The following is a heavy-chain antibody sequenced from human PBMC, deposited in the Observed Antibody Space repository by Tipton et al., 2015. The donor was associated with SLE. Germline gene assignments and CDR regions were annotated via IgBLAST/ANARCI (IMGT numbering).Heavy chain of an antibody. D-gene: IGHD2-21*01. Sequence: TLSLTCTVSGCSITSHYWSWIRQPPGKGLEWLGCMYYSGITNYNPSLKSRVTMAIDPSTSQFSLKLSSLTAADTAVYYCARDFLWGGADAFDIWGQGTMVTVSS. V-gene: IGHV4-59*11. CDR1: GCSITSHY. J-gene: IGHJ3*02. CDR3: ARDFLWGGADAFDI. CDR2: MYYSGIT.